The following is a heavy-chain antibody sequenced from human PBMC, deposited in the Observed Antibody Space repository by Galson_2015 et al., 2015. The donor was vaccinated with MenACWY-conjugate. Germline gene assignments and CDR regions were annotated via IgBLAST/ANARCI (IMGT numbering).Heavy chain of an antibody. V-gene: IGHV3-7*03. D-gene: IGHD4-17*01. J-gene: IGHJ3*02. CDR3: ARGPRYGAFDI. CDR2: IKQDASGK. Sequence: SLRLSCAASGFSFSGSWMSWVRQAPGKGLEWVANIKQDASGKYYVDSVKGRFAISRDNAKTSLYLQMNSLGAEDTAVYYCARGPRYGAFDIWGQGTMFTVSS. CDR1: GFSFSGSW.